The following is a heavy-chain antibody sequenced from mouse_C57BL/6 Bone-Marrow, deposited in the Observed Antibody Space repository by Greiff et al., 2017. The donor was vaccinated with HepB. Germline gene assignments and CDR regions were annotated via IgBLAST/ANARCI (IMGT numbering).Heavy chain of an antibody. J-gene: IGHJ2*01. V-gene: IGHV5-4*01. CDR3: ARDPYYSTYYFDY. D-gene: IGHD2-5*01. CDR1: GFTFSSYA. CDR2: ISDGGSYT. Sequence: EVKLVESGGGLVKPGGSLKLSCAASGFTFSSYAMSWVRQTPEKRLEWVATISDGGSYTYYPDNVKGRFTISRDNAKNNLYLQMSHLKSEDTAMYYYARDPYYSTYYFDYWGQGTTLTVSS.